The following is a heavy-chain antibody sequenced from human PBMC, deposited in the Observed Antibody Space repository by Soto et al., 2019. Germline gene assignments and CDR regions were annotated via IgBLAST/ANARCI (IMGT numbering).Heavy chain of an antibody. D-gene: IGHD5-18*01. Sequence: PGGSLRLSCAASGFTFSSYAMSWVRQAPGKGLDWVSAVSCSADSTYYADSVEGRFTISRDNSKNTLFLHMNSLGAEDTTVYYCVKIQQWTIFDCWGQGTLVTVSS. CDR3: VKIQQWTIFDC. J-gene: IGHJ4*02. V-gene: IGHV3-23*01. CDR2: VSCSADST. CDR1: GFTFSSYA.